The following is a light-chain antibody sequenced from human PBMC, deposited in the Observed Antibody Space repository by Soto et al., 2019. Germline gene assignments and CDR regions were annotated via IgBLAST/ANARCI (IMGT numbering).Light chain of an antibody. CDR1: QGISSY. V-gene: IGKV1-9*01. Sequence: DIKLTQSPSFLSASVGDRVTITCRASQGISSYLAWYQQKPGKAPKLLIYAASTLQSGVPSRFSGSGSGTEFPLAISGLQPEDFATYYCQELNSYPFLTFGGGTQVEIK. CDR3: QELNSYPFLT. J-gene: IGKJ4*01. CDR2: AAS.